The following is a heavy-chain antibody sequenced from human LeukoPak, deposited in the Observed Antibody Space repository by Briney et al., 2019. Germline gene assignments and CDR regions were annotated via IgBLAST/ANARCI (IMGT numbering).Heavy chain of an antibody. CDR1: GVSIRSAGDY. D-gene: IGHD2-2*02. CDR3: ARDRVDIVVVPATIPHYYGVDV. J-gene: IGHJ6*02. V-gene: IGHV4-31*03. CDR2: MYYGGAP. Sequence: PSETLSLTCTVSGVSIRSAGDYLTWIRQSPGKGLKWIGYMYYGGAPFYNPSLKSRISISVDTSKNQFSLKMTSVTAADTAVYYCARDRVDIVVVPATIPHYYGVDVWGQGTTVTVSS.